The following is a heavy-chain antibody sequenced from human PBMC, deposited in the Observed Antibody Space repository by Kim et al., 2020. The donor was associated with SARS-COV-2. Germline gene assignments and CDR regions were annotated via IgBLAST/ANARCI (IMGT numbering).Heavy chain of an antibody. CDR3: ARVYDFWSGYHNPYFDY. Sequence: SETLSLTCTVSGGSISSGGYYWSWIRQHPGKGLEWIGYIYYSGSTYYNPSLKSRVTISVDTSKNQFSLKLSSVTAADTAVYYCARVYDFWSGYHNPYFDYWGQGTLVTVSS. CDR2: IYYSGST. CDR1: GGSISSGGYY. D-gene: IGHD3-3*01. J-gene: IGHJ4*02. V-gene: IGHV4-31*03.